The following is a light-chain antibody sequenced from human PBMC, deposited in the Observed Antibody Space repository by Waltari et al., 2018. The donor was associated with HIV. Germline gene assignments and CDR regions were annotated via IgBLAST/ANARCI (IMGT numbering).Light chain of an antibody. Sequence: QPASVYRSPGRSTTISTPGSLCCLGSLNLITWIQQNPGKATQVIIFQDTTRPSGISVRFSASKSGKTASLRISGLRLEDEGTYYCCSYAGRNTYVFGSGTDVSVL. CDR1: LCCLGSLNL. CDR2: QDT. V-gene: IGLV2-23*01. J-gene: IGLJ1*01. CDR3: CSYAGRNTYV.